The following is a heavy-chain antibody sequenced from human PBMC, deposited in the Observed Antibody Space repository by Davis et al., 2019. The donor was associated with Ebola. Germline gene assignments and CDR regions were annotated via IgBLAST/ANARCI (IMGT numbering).Heavy chain of an antibody. CDR2: IYPDDSDT. Sequence: GESLKISCKGSGYSFTSYWIGWVRQMPGRGLQWMGIIYPDDSDTTYSPSFQGQITISADRSISTAYLQWSSLKASDTAMYYCARPSITGTADAFDIWGQGTMVTVSS. J-gene: IGHJ3*02. V-gene: IGHV5-51*01. D-gene: IGHD1-20*01. CDR1: GYSFTSYW. CDR3: ARPSITGTADAFDI.